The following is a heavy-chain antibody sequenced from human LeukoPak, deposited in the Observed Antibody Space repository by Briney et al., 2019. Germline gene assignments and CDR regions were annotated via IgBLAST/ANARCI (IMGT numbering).Heavy chain of an antibody. CDR3: ARDRGAVNYYYNGMDV. CDR2: IYYSGST. CDR1: GGSISSYY. V-gene: IGHV4-59*12. J-gene: IGHJ6*02. Sequence: PSETLSLTCTVSGGSISSYYWSWIRQPPGKGLEGIGYIYYSGSTNYNPSLKSRVTISVGTSKNQFSLRLSSVTAADTAVYYCARDRGAVNYYYNGMDVWGQGTTVTVSS. D-gene: IGHD3-10*01.